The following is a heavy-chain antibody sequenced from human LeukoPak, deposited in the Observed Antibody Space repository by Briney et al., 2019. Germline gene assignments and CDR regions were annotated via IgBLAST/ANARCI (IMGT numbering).Heavy chain of an antibody. CDR1: GFTFSSYW. V-gene: IGHV3-7*01. CDR3: ARPGRDGYKR. CDR2: IKQDGSEK. J-gene: IGHJ4*02. Sequence: PGGSLRLSCAASGFTFSSYWVSWVRQAPGKGLEWVANIKQDGSEKYYVGSVKGRFTISRDNAKNSLYLQMNSLRAEDTAVYYCARPGRDGYKRWGQGTLVTVSS. D-gene: IGHD5-24*01.